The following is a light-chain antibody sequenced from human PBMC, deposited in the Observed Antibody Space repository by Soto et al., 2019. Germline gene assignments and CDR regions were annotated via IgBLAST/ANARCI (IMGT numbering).Light chain of an antibody. CDR2: DVS. CDR3: QPRFSWPIT. CDR1: RSIGNS. Sequence: EIVLTQSPATLSLSPGERATLSCRASRSIGNSLIWYQQKPGQAPTLLIYDVSNRAAGIPARFSGSGSGTDFTVTISSLEPEDFAVYYCQPRFSWPITFGQGTRLEIK. V-gene: IGKV3-11*01. J-gene: IGKJ5*01.